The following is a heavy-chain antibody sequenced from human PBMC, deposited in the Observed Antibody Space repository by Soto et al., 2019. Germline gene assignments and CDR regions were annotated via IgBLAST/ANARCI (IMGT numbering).Heavy chain of an antibody. CDR3: AKDRGGYCTSTTCYGGGSFDY. D-gene: IGHD2-2*01. Sequence: EVQLLESGGGLVQPGGSLRLSCAASGFTFSSYAMSWVRQAPGKGLEWVSSISGNGGSTNYADSVKGRFTISRDNSNHTLYMQMNSLRAEDTAIYCCAKDRGGYCTSTTCYGGGSFDYWGQGTLVTVSS. CDR1: GFTFSSYA. J-gene: IGHJ4*02. CDR2: ISGNGGST. V-gene: IGHV3-23*01.